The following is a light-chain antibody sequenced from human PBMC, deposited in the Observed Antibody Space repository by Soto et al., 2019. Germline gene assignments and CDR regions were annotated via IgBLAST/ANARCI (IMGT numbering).Light chain of an antibody. Sequence: QSVLTQPASVSGSPGQSITISCTGTISDVGTYNLVSWYQQRPGEAPKLVIYEVTKRPLGVSYRFSASKSGSTASLTISGLQAEDEADYYCCSYAGSHTLVLGGGTKVTVL. V-gene: IGLV2-23*02. CDR2: EVT. J-gene: IGLJ3*02. CDR3: CSYAGSHTLV. CDR1: ISDVGTYNL.